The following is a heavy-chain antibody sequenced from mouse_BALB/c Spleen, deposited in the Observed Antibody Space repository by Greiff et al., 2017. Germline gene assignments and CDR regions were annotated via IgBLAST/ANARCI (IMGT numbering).Heavy chain of an antibody. CDR2: ISYDGSN. J-gene: IGHJ3*01. V-gene: IGHV3-6*02. Sequence: EVKLMESGPGLVKPSQSLSLTCSVTGYSITSGYYWNWIRQFPGNKLEWMGYISYDGSNNYNPSLKNRISITRDTSKNQFFLKLNSVTTEDTATYYCARGGIYYDYLAWFAYWGQGTLVTVSA. D-gene: IGHD2-4*01. CDR3: ARGGIYYDYLAWFAY. CDR1: GYSITSGYY.